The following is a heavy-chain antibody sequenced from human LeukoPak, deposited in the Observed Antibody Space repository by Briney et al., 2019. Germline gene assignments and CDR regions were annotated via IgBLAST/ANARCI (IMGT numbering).Heavy chain of an antibody. Sequence: GGSLRLPCAASGFTFSSYGMHWVRQAPGKGLEWVAVIWYDGSNKYYADSVKGRFTISRDNSKNTLYLQMNSLRAEDTAVYYCARDLAAGTWFDPWGQGTLVTVSS. J-gene: IGHJ5*02. CDR1: GFTFSSYG. V-gene: IGHV3-33*01. CDR2: IWYDGSNK. D-gene: IGHD6-13*01. CDR3: ARDLAAGTWFDP.